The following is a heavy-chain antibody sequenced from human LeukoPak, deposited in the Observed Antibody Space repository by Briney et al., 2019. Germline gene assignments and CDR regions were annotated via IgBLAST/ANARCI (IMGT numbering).Heavy chain of an antibody. Sequence: GGSLRLSCAASSFTFSDYAMTWVRLAPGKGLEFVSSISGSGDTTYYADSVKGRFTISRDNSKNTLYPQMNSLRAEDTAIYYCAKAPPPYCSGGSCFDAFDIWGQGTMVTVSS. CDR2: ISGSGDTT. D-gene: IGHD2-15*01. J-gene: IGHJ3*02. CDR3: AKAPPPYCSGGSCFDAFDI. V-gene: IGHV3-23*01. CDR1: SFTFSDYA.